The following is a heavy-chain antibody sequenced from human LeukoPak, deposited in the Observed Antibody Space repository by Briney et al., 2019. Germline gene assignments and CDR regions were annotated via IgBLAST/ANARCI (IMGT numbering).Heavy chain of an antibody. CDR2: ISYDGSNK. CDR1: GFTFSNYA. J-gene: IGHJ3*02. Sequence: GGSLRLSCAASGFTFSNYAMHWVRQAPGKGREWVAVISYDGSNKYYADSVKGRFTISRDNSKNTLYLQMNSLRDQDTAVFYCARGMIVVVKPMRAFHMGGQGTMGTVSS. V-gene: IGHV3-30*04. CDR3: ARGMIVVVKPMRAFHM. D-gene: IGHD3-22*01.